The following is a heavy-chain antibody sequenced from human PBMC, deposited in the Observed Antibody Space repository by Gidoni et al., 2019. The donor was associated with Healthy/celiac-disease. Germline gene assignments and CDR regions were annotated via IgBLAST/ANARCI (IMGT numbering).Heavy chain of an antibody. J-gene: IGHJ6*04. CDR1: CCSLSRYY. CDR2: IYYSGST. V-gene: IGHV4-59*01. CDR3: ARDPLYCSSTSCYSDGMDV. D-gene: IGHD2-2*01. Sequence: QVQLQESGPGLVKPSETLSLTCPVSCCSLSRYYWSWIRQPPGKGLEGIGYIYYSGSTHDNPSLKSRVTISVDTSKNQFSLKLSSVTAADTAVYYCARDPLYCSSTSCYSDGMDVWGKGTTVTVSS.